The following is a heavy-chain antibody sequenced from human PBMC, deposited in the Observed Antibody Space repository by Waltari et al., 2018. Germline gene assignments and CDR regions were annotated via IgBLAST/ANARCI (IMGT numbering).Heavy chain of an antibody. CDR1: GGSISSSSYY. V-gene: IGHV4-39*01. D-gene: IGHD6-13*01. Sequence: QLQLQESGPGLVKPSETLSLTCTVSGGSISSSSYYWGWIRQPPGKWLEWIGSIYYSGSTYYNPSLKSRVTISVDTSKNQFSLKLSSVTAADTAVYYCASSGIAAAGTGWFDPWGQGTLVTVSS. CDR2: IYYSGST. CDR3: ASSGIAAAGTGWFDP. J-gene: IGHJ5*02.